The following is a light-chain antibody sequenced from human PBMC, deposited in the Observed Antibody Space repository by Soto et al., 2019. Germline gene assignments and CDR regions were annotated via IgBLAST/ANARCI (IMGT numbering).Light chain of an antibody. V-gene: IGKV3D-15*01. J-gene: IGKJ4*01. Sequence: EIVMTQSPATLSVSPGERATLSCRASQSVSSNFAWYQQRSAQAPRLLIYDVSTRATGVPTRFSGSGSGTEFTLTISSLQSEDFAVYYCQQYHDWPLTFGGGTRVEIK. CDR2: DVS. CDR3: QQYHDWPLT. CDR1: QSVSSN.